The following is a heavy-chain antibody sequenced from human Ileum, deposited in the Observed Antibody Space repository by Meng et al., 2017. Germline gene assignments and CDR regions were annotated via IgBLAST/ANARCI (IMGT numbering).Heavy chain of an antibody. J-gene: IGHJ4*02. Sequence: QLLLMERGGGRWKASETLSLTCNVYGDSFTDYYWNWIRQPPGKGLEWIGEIHYNGSTNYNPSLESRVTISEDTSQKQFSLRLSSVTAADTAVYYCARRIRGGSYLGWGQGTLVTVSS. V-gene: IGHV4-34*01. D-gene: IGHD1-26*01. CDR1: GDSFTDYY. CDR3: ARRIRGGSYLG. CDR2: IHYNGST.